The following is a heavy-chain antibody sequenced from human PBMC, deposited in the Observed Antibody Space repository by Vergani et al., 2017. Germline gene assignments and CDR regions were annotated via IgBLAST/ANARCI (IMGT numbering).Heavy chain of an antibody. CDR2: IYYSGST. CDR3: ARASNRYNEHYYYGMDV. Sequence: QLQLQESGPGLVKPSETLSLTCTVSGGSISSSSYYWGWIRQPPGKGLEWIGSIYYSGSTYYNPSLKSRVTISVDTSKNQFSLKLSSVTAADTAVYYCARASNRYNEHYYYGMDVWGQGTTVTVSS. J-gene: IGHJ6*02. D-gene: IGHD5-24*01. V-gene: IGHV4-39*07. CDR1: GGSISSSSYY.